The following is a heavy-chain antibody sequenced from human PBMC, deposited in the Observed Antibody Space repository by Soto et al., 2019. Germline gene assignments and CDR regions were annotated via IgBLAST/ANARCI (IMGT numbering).Heavy chain of an antibody. CDR3: ARDLNYDGAHWFDP. Sequence: EVQLVESGGGLVKPGGSLRLSCAASGFTFSSYSMNWVRQAPGKRLEWVSSISSSSSYIYYADSVKGRFTISRDNAKNSLYLQMNSLRAEDTAVYYCARDLNYDGAHWFDPWGQGTLVTVSS. CDR1: GFTFSSYS. D-gene: IGHD1-7*01. J-gene: IGHJ5*02. V-gene: IGHV3-21*01. CDR2: ISSSSSYI.